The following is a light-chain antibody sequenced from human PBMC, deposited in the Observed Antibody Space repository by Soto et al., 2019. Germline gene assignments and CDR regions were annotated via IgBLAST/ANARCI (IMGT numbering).Light chain of an antibody. CDR3: QQYYSIPPT. CDR1: QSVLYSSNNKNY. Sequence: DIVMTQSPDSLAVSLGERATINCKSSQSVLYSSNNKNYLAWYQQKPGQPPKLLIYWASTRESGVPDRFSGSGSGTDFTLTISSLQAEDVAVYYCQQYYSIPPTFGQETKVEIK. J-gene: IGKJ1*01. V-gene: IGKV4-1*01. CDR2: WAS.